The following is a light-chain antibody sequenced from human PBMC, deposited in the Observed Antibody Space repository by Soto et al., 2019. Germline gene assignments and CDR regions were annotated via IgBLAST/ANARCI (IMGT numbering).Light chain of an antibody. CDR1: GSDVGGFTY. CDR2: DVS. V-gene: IGLV2-14*03. CDR3: CSYRSSQNI. Sequence: QSALTQPASVSGSPGQSISISCTETGSDVGGFTYVSWYQHHPGNPPKLIIYDVSSRPSGVSNRLSASKSGNTASLTISGLQTEDEADYYCCSYRSSQNICGGGTELTVL. J-gene: IGLJ2*01.